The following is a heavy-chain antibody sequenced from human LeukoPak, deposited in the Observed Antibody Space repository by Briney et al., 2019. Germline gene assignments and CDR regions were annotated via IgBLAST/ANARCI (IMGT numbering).Heavy chain of an antibody. D-gene: IGHD1-26*01. CDR1: GFNFNNYP. J-gene: IGHJ4*02. CDR3: AKENPVGGTNYFDY. V-gene: IGHV3-23*01. CDR2: ITSSGDTT. Sequence: PGGSLRLSCAASGFNFNNYPMSWVRQAPGKGLEWVSAITSSGDTTYYADSVRGRFTISRDNSKNTLYLLMNTLRAEDRAVYYCAKENPVGGTNYFDYWGQGTLVTVSS.